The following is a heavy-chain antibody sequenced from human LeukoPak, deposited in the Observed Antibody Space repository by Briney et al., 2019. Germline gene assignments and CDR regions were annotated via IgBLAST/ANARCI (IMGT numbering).Heavy chain of an antibody. V-gene: IGHV4-34*01. CDR3: ARSKGSYFSRYYYYGMDV. CDR1: GGSFSGYY. Sequence: PSETLSLTCAVYGGSFSGYYWSWIRQPPGKGLEWIGEINHSGSTNYNPSLKSRVTISVDTSKNQFSLKLSSVTAADTAVYYCARSKGSYFSRYYYYGMDVWGQGTTVTVSS. D-gene: IGHD3-10*01. CDR2: INHSGST. J-gene: IGHJ6*02.